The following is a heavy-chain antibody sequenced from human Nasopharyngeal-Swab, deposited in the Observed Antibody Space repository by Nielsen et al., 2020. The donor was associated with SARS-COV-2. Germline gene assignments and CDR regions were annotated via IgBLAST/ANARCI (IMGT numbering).Heavy chain of an antibody. Sequence: SEILSLTCTVSGGSISSGDYYWSWIRQPPGKGLEWIGYIYYSGSTYYNPSLKSRVTISVDTSKNQFSLKLSSVTAADTAVYYCARVTPQYYDFWSGITGFDPWGQGILVTVSS. CDR2: IYYSGST. D-gene: IGHD3-3*01. CDR1: GGSISSGDYY. V-gene: IGHV4-30-4*01. J-gene: IGHJ5*02. CDR3: ARVTPQYYDFWSGITGFDP.